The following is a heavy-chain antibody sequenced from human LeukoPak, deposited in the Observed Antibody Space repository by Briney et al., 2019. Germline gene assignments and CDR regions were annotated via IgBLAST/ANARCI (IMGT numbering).Heavy chain of an antibody. Sequence: SETLSFTCTVSGDSVISGLYYWTWVRQPTGKGLEWIGYVYYSGSTTYSPSLKSRVSISVDTSKNQFSLTLRSVTAADTAVYYCARGKYYGDSDYWGQGTLVTVSP. V-gene: IGHV4-61*01. CDR1: GDSVISGLYY. CDR3: ARGKYYGDSDY. CDR2: VYYSGST. D-gene: IGHD2-21*01. J-gene: IGHJ4*02.